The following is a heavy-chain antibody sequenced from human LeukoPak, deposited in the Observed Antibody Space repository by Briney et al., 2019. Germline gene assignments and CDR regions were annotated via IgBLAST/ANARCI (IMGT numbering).Heavy chain of an antibody. J-gene: IGHJ4*02. CDR3: ARGVASLLRYFDPAEYFDY. Sequence: GRSLRLSCAASGFTFSSYAMHWVRQAPGKGLEWVAVISYDGSNKYYADSVKGRFTISRDNSKNTLYLQMNSLRAEDTAVYYCARGVASLLRYFDPAEYFDYWGQGTLVTVSS. V-gene: IGHV3-30-3*01. CDR2: ISYDGSNK. CDR1: GFTFSSYA. D-gene: IGHD3-9*01.